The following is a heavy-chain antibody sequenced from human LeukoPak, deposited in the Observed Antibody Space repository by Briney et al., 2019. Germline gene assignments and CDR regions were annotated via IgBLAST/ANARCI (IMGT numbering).Heavy chain of an antibody. Sequence: ASVKVSCKASGYTFTSYGTSWVRQAPGQGLEWMGWISAYNGNTNYAQKLQGRVTMTTDTSTSTAYMELRSLRSDDTAVYYCARVRGYYDFWSGYYPWGQGTLVTVSS. CDR1: GYTFTSYG. CDR2: ISAYNGNT. CDR3: ARVRGYYDFWSGYYP. J-gene: IGHJ5*02. V-gene: IGHV1-18*01. D-gene: IGHD3-3*01.